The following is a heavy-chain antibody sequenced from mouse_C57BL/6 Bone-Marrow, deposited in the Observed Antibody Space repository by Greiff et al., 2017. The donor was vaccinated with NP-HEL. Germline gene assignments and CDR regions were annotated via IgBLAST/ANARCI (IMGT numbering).Heavy chain of an antibody. CDR3: ARPTYYSNYVGFAY. V-gene: IGHV1-34*01. CDR1: GYTFTDYY. J-gene: IGHJ3*01. D-gene: IGHD2-5*01. Sequence: EVMLVESGPELVKPGASVKMSCKASGYTFTDYYMHWVKQSHGKSLEWIGYIYPNNGGNGYNQKFKGKATLTVDKSSSTAYMELRSLTSEDSAVYYCARPTYYSNYVGFAYWGQGTLVTVSA. CDR2: IYPNNGGN.